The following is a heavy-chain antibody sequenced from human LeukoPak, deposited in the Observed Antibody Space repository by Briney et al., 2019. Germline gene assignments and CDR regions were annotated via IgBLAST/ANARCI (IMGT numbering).Heavy chain of an antibody. D-gene: IGHD3-16*02. CDR3: ARVNAEYDYVWGSYRYSPMDV. CDR1: GGTFSSYA. J-gene: IGHJ6*04. Sequence: ASVKVSCKASGGTFSSYAISWVRQAPGQGLEWMGGIIPIVGTANYAQKFQGRVTITADKSTSTAYMELSSLRSEDTAVYYCARVNAEYDYVWGSYRYSPMDVWGKGTTVTVSS. V-gene: IGHV1-69*06. CDR2: IIPIVGTA.